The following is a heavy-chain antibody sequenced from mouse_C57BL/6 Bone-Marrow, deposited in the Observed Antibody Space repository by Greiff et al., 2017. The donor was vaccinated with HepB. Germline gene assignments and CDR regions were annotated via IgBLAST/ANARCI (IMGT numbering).Heavy chain of an antibody. D-gene: IGHD2-1*01. CDR1: GYTFTSYG. V-gene: IGHV1-81*01. CDR3: ASSLPSGFAY. Sequence: QVQLKQSGAELARPGASVKLSCKASGYTFTSYGISWVKQRTGKGLEWIGEIYPRSGNTYYNEKFKGKATLTADKASSTAYMELRSLTSEDSAVYFGASSLPSGFAYWGQGTLFTVSA. J-gene: IGHJ3*01. CDR2: IYPRSGNT.